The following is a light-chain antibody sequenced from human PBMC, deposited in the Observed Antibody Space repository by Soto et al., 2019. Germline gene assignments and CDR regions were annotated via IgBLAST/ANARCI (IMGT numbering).Light chain of an antibody. J-gene: IGLJ3*02. CDR2: EVN. V-gene: IGLV2-14*01. CDR1: SSDVGGYNY. CDR3: SSYTSSSTPWV. Sequence: QSALTQPASVSGSPGQSITISCTGTSSDVGGYNYVSWYQQHPDKAPKLMIYEVNNRPSGVSNRFSGSKSGNTASLTISGLQAEDEADYYCSSYTSSSTPWVFGGGTKVTVL.